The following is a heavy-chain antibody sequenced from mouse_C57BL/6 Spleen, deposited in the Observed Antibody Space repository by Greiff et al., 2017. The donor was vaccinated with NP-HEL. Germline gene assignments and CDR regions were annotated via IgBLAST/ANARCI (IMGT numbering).Heavy chain of an antibody. CDR1: GYTFTDYY. CDR2: INPNNGGT. CDR3: ARGGGMDH. J-gene: IGHJ4*01. V-gene: IGHV1-26*01. Sequence: EVQLQQSGPELVKPGASVKISCKASGYTFTDYYMNWVKQSHGKSLEWIGDINPNNGGTSYNQKFKGKATLTVDKSSSPAYLELRSLTSEDSAVYYCARGGGMDHWGQRTSVTVSS.